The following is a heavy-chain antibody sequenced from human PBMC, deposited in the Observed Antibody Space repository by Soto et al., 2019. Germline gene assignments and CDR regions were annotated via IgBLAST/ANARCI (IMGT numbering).Heavy chain of an antibody. CDR1: GGSISSYY. D-gene: IGHD2-2*02. J-gene: IGHJ6*02. CDR3: ERMAGSIWYTIQYYYYGMDV. Sequence: PSETLSLTGNVSGGSISSYYWSWIRQPPGKGLEWIGYIYYSGSTNYNSSLKSRVTISVDTSKNQFSLKLSSVTAPETAVYYCERMAGSIWYTIQYYYYGMDVSGQGTTVTDSS. V-gene: IGHV4-59*01. CDR2: IYYSGST.